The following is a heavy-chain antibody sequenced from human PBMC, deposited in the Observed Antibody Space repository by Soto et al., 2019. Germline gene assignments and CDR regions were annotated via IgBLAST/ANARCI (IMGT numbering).Heavy chain of an antibody. CDR1: GGSISSFY. V-gene: IGHV4-59*01. CDR2: IYYSGST. Sequence: QVQLQESGPGLVKPSETLSLTCTVSGGSISSFYWSWIRQPPGKGLEWIGYIYYSGSTNYNPSLKSRVTISVDTSKNQFSLKLSSVTAADTAVYYCARNENYYYYYGMDVWGQGTKVTVSS. J-gene: IGHJ6*02. CDR3: ARNENYYYYYGMDV.